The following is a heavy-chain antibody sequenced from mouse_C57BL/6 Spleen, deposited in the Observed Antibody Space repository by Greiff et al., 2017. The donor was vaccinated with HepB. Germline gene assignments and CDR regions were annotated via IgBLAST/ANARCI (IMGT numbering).Heavy chain of an antibody. V-gene: IGHV1-50*01. Sequence: QVQLQQPGAELVKPGASVKLSCKASGYTFTSYWMQWVKQRPGQGLEWIGEIEPSDSYTNYNQKFKGKATLTVYTSSSTAYLQLSSLTSAVSAVYYCARILRSPYAMDYWGQVTSFTVSS. CDR1: GYTFTSYW. CDR3: ARILRSPYAMDY. J-gene: IGHJ4*01. CDR2: IEPSDSYT. D-gene: IGHD1-1*01.